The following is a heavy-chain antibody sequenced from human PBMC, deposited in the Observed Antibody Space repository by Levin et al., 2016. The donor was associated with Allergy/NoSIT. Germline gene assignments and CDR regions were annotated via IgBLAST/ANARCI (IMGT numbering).Heavy chain of an antibody. CDR3: ARAGYYDSSFPAPGGMDV. D-gene: IGHD3-22*01. V-gene: IGHV4-59*01. Sequence: SETLSLTCTVSGGSISSYYWSWIRQPPGKGLEWIGYIYYSGSTNYNPSLKSRVTISVDTSKNQFSLKLSSVTAADTAVYYCARAGYYDSSFPAPGGMDVWGQGTTVTVSS. CDR2: IYYSGST. J-gene: IGHJ6*02. CDR1: GGSISSYY.